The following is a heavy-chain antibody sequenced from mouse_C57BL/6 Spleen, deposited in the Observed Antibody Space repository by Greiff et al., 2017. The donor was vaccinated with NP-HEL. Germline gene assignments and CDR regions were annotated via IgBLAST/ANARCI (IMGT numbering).Heavy chain of an antibody. CDR1: GYTFTSYW. CDR3: ARPLITTVVATDWYFDV. J-gene: IGHJ1*03. V-gene: IGHV1-69*01. Sequence: QVQLQQPGAELVMPGASVKLSCKASGYTFTSYWMHWVKQRPGQGLEWIGEIDPSDSYTNYNQKFKGKSTFTLYNSSSTAYMQSSSLTSEDSAVYYCARPLITTVVATDWYFDVWGTGTTVTVSS. D-gene: IGHD1-1*01. CDR2: IDPSDSYT.